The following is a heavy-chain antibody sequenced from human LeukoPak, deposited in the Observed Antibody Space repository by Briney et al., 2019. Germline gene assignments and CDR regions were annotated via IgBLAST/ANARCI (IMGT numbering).Heavy chain of an antibody. D-gene: IGHD6-6*01. CDR3: ARLGSSIFNGFDS. CDR1: GGSISSSSYY. V-gene: IGHV4-39*07. Sequence: SETLSLTCTVSGGSISSSSYYWGWIRQPPGKGLEWIGSIYYSGSTYYNPSLKSRVSISVDTSKNQFSLKLSSVTAADTAVYYCARLGSSIFNGFDSWGQGSLVTVSS. J-gene: IGHJ4*02. CDR2: IYYSGST.